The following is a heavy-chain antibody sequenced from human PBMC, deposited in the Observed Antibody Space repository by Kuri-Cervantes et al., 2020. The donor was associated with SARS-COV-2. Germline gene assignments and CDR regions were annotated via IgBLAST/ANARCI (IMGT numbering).Heavy chain of an antibody. CDR2: ISSSSSYI. CDR1: GFTFSSYS. J-gene: IGHJ4*02. V-gene: IGHV3-21*01. Sequence: ETLSLTCAASGFTFSSYSMNWVRQALGKGLEWVSSISSSSSYIYYADSVKGRFTISRDNAKNSLYLQMNSLRAEDTAVYYCYAIAVAGTVDYWGQGTLVTVSS. D-gene: IGHD6-19*01. CDR3: YAIAVAGTVDY.